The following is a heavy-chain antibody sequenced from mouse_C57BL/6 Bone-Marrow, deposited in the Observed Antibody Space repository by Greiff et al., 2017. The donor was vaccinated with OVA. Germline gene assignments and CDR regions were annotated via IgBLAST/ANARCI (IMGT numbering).Heavy chain of an antibody. CDR2: IYPRSGNT. Sequence: QVQLQQSGAELARPGASVKLSCKASGYTFTSYGISWVKPRTGQGLEWIGEIYPRSGNTYYNEKFKGKATLTADNSSSPAYIELRSLTSEDSAVYFCATPTVGAEDAMDYWGQGTSLTVSS. CDR1: GYTFTSYG. J-gene: IGHJ4*01. CDR3: ATPTVGAEDAMDY. D-gene: IGHD1-1*01. V-gene: IGHV1-81*01.